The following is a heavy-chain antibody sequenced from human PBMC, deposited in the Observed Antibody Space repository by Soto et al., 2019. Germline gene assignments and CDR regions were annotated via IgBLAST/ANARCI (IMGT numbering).Heavy chain of an antibody. CDR2: IYYSGST. J-gene: IGHJ5*02. Sequence: SETLSLTCTVSGGSISSSSYYWGWIRQPPGKGLEWIGSIYYSGSTYYNPSLKSRVTISVDTSKNQFSLKLSSVTAADTAVYYCARSGFTSVARHVGVWAWFDPWGQGTLVTVSS. CDR1: GGSISSSSYY. CDR3: ARSGFTSVARHVGVWAWFDP. D-gene: IGHD1-26*01. V-gene: IGHV4-39*01.